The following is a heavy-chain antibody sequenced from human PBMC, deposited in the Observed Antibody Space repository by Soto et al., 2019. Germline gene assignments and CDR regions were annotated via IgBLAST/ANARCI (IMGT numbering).Heavy chain of an antibody. Sequence: PSETLSLACTVSGCSVSSGSYYWSWIRQPPGKVLEWIGCIYYSGSTNYNPSLKSRVTISVDTSKNQFSLKLSSVTAADTAVYYCARDQGGNWNYDYYYGMDVWGQGTTVTVS. V-gene: IGHV4-61*01. D-gene: IGHD1-20*01. J-gene: IGHJ6*02. CDR1: GCSVSSGSYY. CDR2: IYYSGST. CDR3: ARDQGGNWNYDYYYGMDV.